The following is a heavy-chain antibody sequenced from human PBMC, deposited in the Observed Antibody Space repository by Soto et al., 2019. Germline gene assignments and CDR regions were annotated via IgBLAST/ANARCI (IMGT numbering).Heavy chain of an antibody. CDR1: GYTVSSYS. V-gene: IGHV3-21*01. CDR3: ARAGWYRFDY. D-gene: IGHD6-19*01. CDR2: ISSSSSYI. Sequence: GGSLRISFATSGYTVSSYSMNWVRQAPGKGLEWVSSISSSSSYINYADSVEGRFTISRDNAKNTLFLQMNSLRVEDTAVYYCARAGWYRFDYWGQGTLVTVSS. J-gene: IGHJ4*02.